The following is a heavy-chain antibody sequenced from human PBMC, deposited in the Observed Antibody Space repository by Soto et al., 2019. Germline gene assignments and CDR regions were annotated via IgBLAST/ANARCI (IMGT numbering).Heavy chain of an antibody. CDR3: TLFGELSPPVYYYYMDV. CDR1: GYSFTSYW. J-gene: IGHJ6*03. D-gene: IGHD3-10*02. V-gene: IGHV5-51*01. CDR2: IYPGDSDT. Sequence: HGESLKISCKGSGYSFTSYWIGWVRQMPGKGLEWMGIIYPGDSDTRYSPSFQGQVTISADKSISTAYLQWSSLKASDTAMYYCTLFGELSPPVYYYYMDVWGKGTTVTVSS.